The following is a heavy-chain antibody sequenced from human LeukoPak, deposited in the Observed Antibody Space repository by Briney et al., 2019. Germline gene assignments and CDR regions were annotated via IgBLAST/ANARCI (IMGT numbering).Heavy chain of an antibody. CDR1: GFAFSGYW. J-gene: IGHJ3*02. CDR3: ARGDFESGSYNDAFDI. V-gene: IGHV3-7*01. CDR2: IKQDGSEK. D-gene: IGHD1-26*01. Sequence: GGSLRLSCAASGFAFSGYWMSWVRQAPGKGLEWVANIKQDGSEKYSVDSVKGRFTISRDNAKNSLYLQMNSLRAEDTAVYYCARGDFESGSYNDAFDIWGPGTMVTVSS.